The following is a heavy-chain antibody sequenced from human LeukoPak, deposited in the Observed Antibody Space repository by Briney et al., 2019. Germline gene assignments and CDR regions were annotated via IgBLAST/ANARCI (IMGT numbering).Heavy chain of an antibody. V-gene: IGHV3-21*01. J-gene: IGHJ2*01. D-gene: IGHD5-18*01. Sequence: GGSLRLSCAASGFTFNTYSMSWVRQAPGKGLEWVSIISRTSESIFYADSVKGRFTISRDNAKNSLYLQMNGLRAEDTAAYYCAKGGLQTRNWYFALWGRGTLVTVSS. CDR2: ISRTSESI. CDR1: GFTFNTYS. CDR3: AKGGLQTRNWYFAL.